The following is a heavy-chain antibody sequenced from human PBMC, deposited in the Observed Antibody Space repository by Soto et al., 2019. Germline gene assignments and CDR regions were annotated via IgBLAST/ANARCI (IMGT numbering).Heavy chain of an antibody. CDR2: IIPIFGSA. Sequence: ASVKVSCKASGGTFSNYAITWVRQAPGQGLEWLGRIIPIFGSANYAQKFQGRVTITADESTTTAYMELSSLRSDDTAVYYCAKDGGKDGYLGNWFDPWGQGTLDTGSS. J-gene: IGHJ5*02. CDR3: AKDGGKDGYLGNWFDP. V-gene: IGHV1-69*13. D-gene: IGHD5-12*01. CDR1: GGTFSNYA.